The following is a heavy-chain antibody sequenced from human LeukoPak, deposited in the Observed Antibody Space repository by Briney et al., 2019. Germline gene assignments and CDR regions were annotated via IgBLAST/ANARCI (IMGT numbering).Heavy chain of an antibody. CDR1: GFTFSSYG. D-gene: IGHD4-23*01. J-gene: IGHJ4*02. CDR2: ISYDGSNK. V-gene: IGHV3-30*18. Sequence: GGSLRLSCAASGFTFSSYGMHWVRQAPGKGPEWVAVISYDGSNKYYADSVKGRFTISRDNSKNTLYLQMNSLRAEDTAVYYCAKSLDYGGNSGVDYWGQGTLVTVSS. CDR3: AKSLDYGGNSGVDY.